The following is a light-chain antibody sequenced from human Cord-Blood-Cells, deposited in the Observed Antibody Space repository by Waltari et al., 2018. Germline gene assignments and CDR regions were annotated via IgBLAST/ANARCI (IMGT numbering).Light chain of an antibody. CDR1: SSDVGGYNY. J-gene: IGLJ3*02. Sequence: QSALTQPASVSGSPGQSITISCTGTSSDVGGYNYVSWYQQHPGKAPKLMIYDVSNRPSGVSNRCSGSKSGNTASLTISGLQAEDEADYYCSSYTSSSPWVFGGGTKLTVL. V-gene: IGLV2-14*01. CDR3: SSYTSSSPWV. CDR2: DVS.